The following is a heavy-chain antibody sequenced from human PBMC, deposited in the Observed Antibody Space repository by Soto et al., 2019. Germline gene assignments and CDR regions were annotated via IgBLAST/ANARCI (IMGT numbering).Heavy chain of an antibody. CDR1: GGSISGYY. Sequence: PSETLSLTCTVSGGSISGYYWSWIRQPPGKGLEWIGYVYYTGSTNYNPSLKSRVTISVDTSKNHFSLKLKSVTAADTAVYYCARHPGYGLYYFDYWGQGTLVTVSS. CDR2: VYYTGST. D-gene: IGHD5-18*01. V-gene: IGHV4-59*08. CDR3: ARHPGYGLYYFDY. J-gene: IGHJ4*02.